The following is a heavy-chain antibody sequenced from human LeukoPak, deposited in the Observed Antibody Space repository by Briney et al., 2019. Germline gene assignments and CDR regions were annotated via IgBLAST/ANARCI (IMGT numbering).Heavy chain of an antibody. D-gene: IGHD3-10*01. V-gene: IGHV1-69*06. CDR3: ARVSIDYYYGSGSYLFDY. CDR1: GGTFSSYA. CDR2: IIPIFGTA. J-gene: IGHJ4*02. Sequence: GASVKVSCKASGGTFSSYAISWVRQAPGQGLEWMGGIIPIFGTANYAQKFQGRVTITAGKSTSTAYMELSSLRPEDTAVYYCARVSIDYYYGSGSYLFDYWGQGTLVTVSS.